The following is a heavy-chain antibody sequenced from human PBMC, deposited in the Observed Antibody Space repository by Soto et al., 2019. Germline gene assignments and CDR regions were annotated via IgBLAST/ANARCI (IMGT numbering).Heavy chain of an antibody. D-gene: IGHD2-2*02. CDR3: ARVKPHPYTPHDY. CDR2: INHSGST. J-gene: IGHJ4*02. V-gene: IGHV4-34*01. CDR1: GGSFSGYY. Sequence: QVQLQQWGAGLLKPSETLSLTCAVYGGSFSGYYWTWIRQPPGKGLEWIGEINHSGSTNYNPSLTXRVXISVDTSTNQFSLKLSSVTAADTAVYYCARVKPHPYTPHDYWGQGTLVTVSS.